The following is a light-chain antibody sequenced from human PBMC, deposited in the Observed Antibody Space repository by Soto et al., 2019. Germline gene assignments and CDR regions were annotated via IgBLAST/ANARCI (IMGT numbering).Light chain of an antibody. V-gene: IGKV3-15*01. CDR1: QSVSST. J-gene: IGKJ1*01. CDR2: GAF. Sequence: EIVMTQSPATLSVSPGERATLSCRASQSVSSTLAWYQQKPGQAPRLLIHGAFTRATGIPARFSGSGSGTEFTLTISSLQSEDFAVYYCQQYNNWPWTFGQGTKVDI. CDR3: QQYNNWPWT.